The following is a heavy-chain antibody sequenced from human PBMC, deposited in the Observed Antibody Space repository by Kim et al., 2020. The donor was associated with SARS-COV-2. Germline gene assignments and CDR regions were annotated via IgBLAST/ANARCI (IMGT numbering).Heavy chain of an antibody. CDR2: ISGSGSST. V-gene: IGHV3-23*01. Sequence: GGSLRLSCAASGFTFSSYAMSWVRQAPGKGLEWVSAISGSGSSTYYADSVKGRFTISRDNSKNTLYLQMNSLRAEDTAVYYCAKDPHYDFWSGYYFDYWGHGTLVTVSS. CDR3: AKDPHYDFWSGYYFDY. CDR1: GFTFSSYA. J-gene: IGHJ4*03. D-gene: IGHD3-3*01.